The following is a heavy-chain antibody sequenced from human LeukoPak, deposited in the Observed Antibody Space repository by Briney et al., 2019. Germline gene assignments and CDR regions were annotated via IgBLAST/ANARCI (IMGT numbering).Heavy chain of an antibody. CDR3: AKGDRDGYNWVLFDY. V-gene: IGHV4-39*01. J-gene: IGHJ4*02. D-gene: IGHD5-24*01. CDR2: IYYSGST. CDR1: GGSISSSSYD. Sequence: SSETLSLTCTVSGGSISSSSYDWGWIRQPPGKGLEWIVSIYYSGSTYYNPSLKSRVTISVYTSKNQFSLKLSSVTAADTAVYYCAKGDRDGYNWVLFDYWGQGTLVTVSS.